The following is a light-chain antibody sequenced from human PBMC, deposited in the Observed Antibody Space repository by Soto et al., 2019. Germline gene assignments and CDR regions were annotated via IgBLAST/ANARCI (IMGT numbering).Light chain of an antibody. CDR2: STS. Sequence: EIVLTQSPGTLSLFPGERATLSCRASQSVNNNYLGWYQQKPGQAPGLLIYSTSRRSRGIPDRFSGSGSGTDFTLTISRLEPEDFAVYYCQQYGGSVTFGGGTKVEIK. CDR3: QQYGGSVT. CDR1: QSVNNNY. J-gene: IGKJ4*01. V-gene: IGKV3-20*01.